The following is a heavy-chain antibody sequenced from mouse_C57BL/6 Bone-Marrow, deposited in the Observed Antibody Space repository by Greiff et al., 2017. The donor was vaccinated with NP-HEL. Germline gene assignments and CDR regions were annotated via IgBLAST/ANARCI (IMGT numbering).Heavy chain of an antibody. Sequence: DVQLQESGPGLVKPSQSLSLSCPVTGYSITSGYYWNWIRQFPGNKLEWMGYISYDGSNNYNPSFKNRTSITRDTSKNQFFLKLNSVTTEDTATYYCAREVPQLGREGAWFAYWGQGTLVTVSA. J-gene: IGHJ3*01. CDR2: ISYDGSN. CDR1: GYSITSGYY. D-gene: IGHD4-1*01. V-gene: IGHV3-6*01. CDR3: AREVPQLGREGAWFAY.